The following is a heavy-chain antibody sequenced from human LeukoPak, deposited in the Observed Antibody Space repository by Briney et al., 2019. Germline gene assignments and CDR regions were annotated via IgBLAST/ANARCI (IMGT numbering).Heavy chain of an antibody. Sequence: ASVKVSCKASGYTFTSYDINWVRQATGQGLEWMGWMNPNSGNTGYAQKFQGRVTMTRNTSISTAYMELRSLRSEDTAVYYCARVRYGSGSSWFDPWGQGTLVTVSS. J-gene: IGHJ5*02. CDR3: ARVRYGSGSSWFDP. D-gene: IGHD3-10*01. CDR1: GYTFTSYD. CDR2: MNPNSGNT. V-gene: IGHV1-8*01.